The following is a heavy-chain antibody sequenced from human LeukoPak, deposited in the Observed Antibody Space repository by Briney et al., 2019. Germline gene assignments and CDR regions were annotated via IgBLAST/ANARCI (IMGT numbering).Heavy chain of an antibody. CDR2: INPSGGST. D-gene: IGHD6-13*01. CDR3: ARDLESIAAAGTGNYFDY. Sequence: ASVKVSCKASGYTFTSYYMHWVRQAPGQGLEWMGIINPSGGSTSYAQKFQGRVTMTRDTSTSKVYMELSSLRSEDTAVYYCARDLESIAAAGTGNYFDYWGQGTLVSVSS. CDR1: GYTFTSYY. J-gene: IGHJ4*02. V-gene: IGHV1-46*01.